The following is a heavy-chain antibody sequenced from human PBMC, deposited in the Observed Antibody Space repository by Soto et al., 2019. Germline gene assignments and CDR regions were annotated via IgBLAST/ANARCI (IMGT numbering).Heavy chain of an antibody. CDR2: IVVGSGNT. D-gene: IGHD3-10*02. CDR1: GFTFTSSA. Sequence: CKAAGFTFTSSAVQWVRQARGQRLEWIGWIVVGSGNTNYAQKFQERVTITRDMSTSTAYMELSSLRSEDTAVYYCAADTPILFRLSAHHYYVISFCGQG. V-gene: IGHV1-58*01. J-gene: IGHJ3*01. CDR3: AADTPILFRLSAHHYYVISF.